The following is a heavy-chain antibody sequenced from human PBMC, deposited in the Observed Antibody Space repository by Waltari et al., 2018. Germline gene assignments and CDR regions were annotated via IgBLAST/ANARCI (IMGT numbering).Heavy chain of an antibody. D-gene: IGHD2-2*02. V-gene: IGHV1-2*06. Sequence: QVQLVQSGAEVKKPGASVKVSCKASGYTFTDYYIHWMRQAPGQGLEWMGRINANDGDTDYAQNFQARVTMTRDTSINTAYTELRGLTSDDTAVYYCARDRIPLAAIWGYGWLDPWGQGTLVTVSS. CDR3: ARDRIPLAAIWGYGWLDP. CDR1: GYTFTDYY. J-gene: IGHJ5*02. CDR2: INANDGDT.